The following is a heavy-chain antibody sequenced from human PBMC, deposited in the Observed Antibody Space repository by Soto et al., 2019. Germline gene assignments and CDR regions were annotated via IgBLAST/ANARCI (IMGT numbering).Heavy chain of an antibody. Sequence: QVQLVESGGGVVQPGRSLRLSCAASGFTFSSYGMHWVRQAPGKGLEWVAVISYDGSNKYYADSVKGRFTISRDNSKNTLYLQMNSLRAEDTAVYYCAKEEHEVAYCGGDCYSGGMDVWGQGTTVTVSS. CDR2: ISYDGSNK. V-gene: IGHV3-30*18. CDR1: GFTFSSYG. J-gene: IGHJ6*02. CDR3: AKEEHEVAYCGGDCYSGGMDV. D-gene: IGHD2-21*02.